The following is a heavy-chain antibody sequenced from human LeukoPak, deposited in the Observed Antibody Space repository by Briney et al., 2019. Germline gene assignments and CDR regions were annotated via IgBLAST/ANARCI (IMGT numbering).Heavy chain of an antibody. CDR2: IIPVFGTS. CDR1: GGTFSSYA. V-gene: IGHV1-69*01. Sequence: SVKVSCKASGGTFSSYAMSWVRQAPGQGLEWMGGIIPVFGTSNYAQKFQGRVTITADESTRTAYMELSSLRSEDTAVYYCARVTGGRYCSTTSCYMRGWFDPWGQGTLVTVSS. CDR3: ARVTGGRYCSTTSCYMRGWFDP. D-gene: IGHD2-2*02. J-gene: IGHJ5*02.